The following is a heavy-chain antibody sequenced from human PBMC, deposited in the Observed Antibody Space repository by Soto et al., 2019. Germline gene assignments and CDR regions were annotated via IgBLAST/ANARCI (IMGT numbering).Heavy chain of an antibody. D-gene: IGHD3-10*01. Sequence: SVKVSCKASGYTFSSYGLTWVRQAPVQGLEWMGWISAYSGNTNYAQKLQGRVTMTTDTSTSTVYMELRSLRPDDTAVYYCARDWEPYGSGTYPFDYWGQGTLVTVYS. CDR1: GYTFSSYG. V-gene: IGHV1-18*01. CDR3: ARDWEPYGSGTYPFDY. J-gene: IGHJ4*02. CDR2: ISAYSGNT.